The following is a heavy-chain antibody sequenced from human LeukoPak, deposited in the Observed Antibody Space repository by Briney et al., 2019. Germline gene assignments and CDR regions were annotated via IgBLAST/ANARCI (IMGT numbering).Heavy chain of an antibody. J-gene: IGHJ4*02. D-gene: IGHD7-27*01. CDR1: GFTFTGND. CDR3: ARDENWGPDY. V-gene: IGHV1-2*02. Sequence: ASVKVYCTVSGFTFTGNDMHWVRQAPGQGLEWMGWIHAGRGDTNYAQKFQGRFNMTRDTSINTLFMELSSLRSDDTAVYYCARDENWGPDYWGLGTLVTVSS. CDR2: IHAGRGDT.